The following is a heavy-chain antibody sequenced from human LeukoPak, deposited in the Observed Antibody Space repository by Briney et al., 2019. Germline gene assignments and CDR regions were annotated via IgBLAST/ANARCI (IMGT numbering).Heavy chain of an antibody. J-gene: IGHJ4*02. CDR3: ARVGNSLDY. D-gene: IGHD1/OR15-1a*01. V-gene: IGHV4-34*01. Sequence: SETLSLTCAVYGGSFSGFYWSWIRQPPGKGLEWIGEINHSGSTNYNPSLKSRVTISVDTSKNQFSLKLSSVTAADTAVYYCARVGNSLDYWGQGTLVTVSS. CDR1: GGSFSGFY. CDR2: INHSGST.